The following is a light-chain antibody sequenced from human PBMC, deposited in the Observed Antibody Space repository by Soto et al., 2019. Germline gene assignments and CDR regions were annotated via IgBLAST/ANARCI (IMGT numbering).Light chain of an antibody. CDR1: QTVSSS. J-gene: IGKJ4*01. V-gene: IGKV3-11*01. CDR3: QQHINWPLT. CDR2: EAS. Sequence: EIVLTPSPAPLSLSPGGRATLSCRASQTVSSSLAWYQQKPGQAPRLLIYEASNRATGIPARFSGSGSGADFTLTISSLEPEDFALYYCQQHINWPLTFGGGTKVNIK.